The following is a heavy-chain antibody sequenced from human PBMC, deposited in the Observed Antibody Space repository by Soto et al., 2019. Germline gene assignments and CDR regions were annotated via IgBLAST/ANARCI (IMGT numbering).Heavy chain of an antibody. J-gene: IGHJ5*02. D-gene: IGHD6-19*01. CDR1: GYTFTSYG. Sequence: GASVKVSCKASGYTFTSYGISWVRQAPGQGLEWMGWISAYNGNTNYAQKLQGRVTMTTDTSTSTAYMELRSLRSDDTAVYYCARASRLAVALDRFDPWGQGTLVTVSS. V-gene: IGHV1-18*01. CDR2: ISAYNGNT. CDR3: ARASRLAVALDRFDP.